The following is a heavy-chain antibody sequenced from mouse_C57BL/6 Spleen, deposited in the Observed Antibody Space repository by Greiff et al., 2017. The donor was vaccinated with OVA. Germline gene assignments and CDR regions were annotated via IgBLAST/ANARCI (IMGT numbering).Heavy chain of an antibody. CDR2: IDPSDSYT. CDR1: GYTFTSYW. V-gene: IGHV1-69*01. Sequence: QVRLQQPGAELVMPGASVKLSCKASGYTFTSYWMHWVKQRPGQGLEWIGEIDPSDSYTNYDQKFKGKSTLTVDKSSSTAYMQLSSLTSEDSAVYYCARRDYYSNSWFAYWGQGTLVTVSA. J-gene: IGHJ3*01. D-gene: IGHD2-5*01. CDR3: ARRDYYSNSWFAY.